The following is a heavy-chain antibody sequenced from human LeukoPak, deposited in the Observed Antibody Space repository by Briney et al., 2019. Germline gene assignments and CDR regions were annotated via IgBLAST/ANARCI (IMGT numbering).Heavy chain of an antibody. D-gene: IGHD3-10*01. J-gene: IGHJ4*02. Sequence: SETLSLTCAVYGGSFSGYYWSWIRQPPGKGLEWIGEINHSGSTNYNPSLKSRVTISVDTSKNQFSLKLSSVTAADTAVYYCARGGVDYYGSGSYCKRKYYFDYWGQGTLVTVSS. CDR2: INHSGST. CDR1: GGSFSGYY. CDR3: ARGGVDYYGSGSYCKRKYYFDY. V-gene: IGHV4-34*01.